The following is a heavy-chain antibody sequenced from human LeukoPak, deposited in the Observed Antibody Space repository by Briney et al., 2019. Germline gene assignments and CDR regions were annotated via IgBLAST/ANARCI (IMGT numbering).Heavy chain of an antibody. CDR2: TSPNSGDT. V-gene: IGHV1-2*02. CDR1: GYTFTGYY. CDR3: SRNQLGDRWFDY. J-gene: IGHJ4*02. D-gene: IGHD3-16*01. Sequence: ASVKVSCKASGYTFTGYYMHWVRQAPGQGLEWMGWTSPNSGDTKYAQKFQGRVTMTRDTSISTAYMELSRLRSDDTAVYYCSRNQLGDRWFDYWGQGTLVTVSS.